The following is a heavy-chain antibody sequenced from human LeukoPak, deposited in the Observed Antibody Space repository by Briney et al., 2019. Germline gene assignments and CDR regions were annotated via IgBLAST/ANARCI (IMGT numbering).Heavy chain of an antibody. V-gene: IGHV3-30*04. Sequence: GGTLRLSCAASGFTFSSYAMHWVRQAPGKGLEGVAVTSYDGSDKYYAVSVKGRFTISRDNSKNTTYLQMNSLRAEDTAVYYCARVGTVTHYYYYYGMDVWGQGTTVTVSS. CDR1: GFTFSSYA. D-gene: IGHD4-17*01. CDR2: TSYDGSDK. CDR3: ARVGTVTHYYYYYGMDV. J-gene: IGHJ6*02.